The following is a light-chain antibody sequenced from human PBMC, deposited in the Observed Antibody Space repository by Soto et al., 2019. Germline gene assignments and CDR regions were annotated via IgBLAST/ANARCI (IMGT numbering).Light chain of an antibody. J-gene: IGKJ1*01. CDR2: AAS. V-gene: IGKV1-8*01. Sequence: AIRMSQSPSSFSASTGDRVTITCRASKGISSYLAWYEQKPGNAPKLLIYAASTLQSGVPSRFSGSGSGTDFTLTISCLQSEDFATYYCQQYYSYPQTFGQGTKVDIK. CDR1: KGISSY. CDR3: QQYYSYPQT.